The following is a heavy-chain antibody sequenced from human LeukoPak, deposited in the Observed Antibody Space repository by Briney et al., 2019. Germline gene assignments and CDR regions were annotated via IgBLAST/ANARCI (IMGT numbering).Heavy chain of an antibody. D-gene: IGHD6-13*01. CDR2: IYHSGST. J-gene: IGHJ4*02. CDR1: GYSISSGYY. V-gene: IGHV4-38-2*02. Sequence: SETLSLTCTVSGYSISSGYYWGWIRQPPGKGLEWIGSIYHSGSTYYNPSLKSRVTISVDTSKNQFSLKLSSVTAADTAVYYCVRYSSSWAFDYWGQGTLVTVPS. CDR3: VRYSSSWAFDY.